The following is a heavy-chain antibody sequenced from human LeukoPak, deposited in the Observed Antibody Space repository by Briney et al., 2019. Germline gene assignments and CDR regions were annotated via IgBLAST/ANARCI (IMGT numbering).Heavy chain of an antibody. CDR1: GYTFASYA. V-gene: IGHV1-3*01. CDR2: INAGNGNT. Sequence: ASVKVSCKASGYTFASYAMHWVRQAPGQRLEWMGWINAGNGNTKYSQKFQGRVTITRNTSISTAYMELSSLRSEDTAVYYCARKGALRYFDWLKTSVWAFDIWGQGTMVTVSS. CDR3: ARKGALRYFDWLKTSVWAFDI. D-gene: IGHD3-9*01. J-gene: IGHJ3*02.